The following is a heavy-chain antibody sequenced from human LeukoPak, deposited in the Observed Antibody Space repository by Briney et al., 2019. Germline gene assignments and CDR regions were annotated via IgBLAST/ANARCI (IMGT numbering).Heavy chain of an antibody. V-gene: IGHV3-30*02. CDR1: GFTFSSYG. CDR3: TTDPLLWFGELLSPPDY. J-gene: IGHJ4*02. Sequence: PGGSLRLSCAASGFTFSSYGMHWVRQAPGKGLEWVAFIRYDGSNKYYADSVKGRFTISRDNSKNTLYLQMNSLKTEDTAVYYCTTDPLLWFGELLSPPDYWGQGTLVTVSS. CDR2: IRYDGSNK. D-gene: IGHD3-10*01.